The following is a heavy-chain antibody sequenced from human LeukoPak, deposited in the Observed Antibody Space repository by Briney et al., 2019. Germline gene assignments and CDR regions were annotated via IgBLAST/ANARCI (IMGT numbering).Heavy chain of an antibody. Sequence: PGGSLRLSCAASGSTFSNAWMSWVRQAPGKGLEWVGRIKSKTDGGTTDYAAPVKGRFTISRDDSKNTLYLQMNSLKTEDTAVYYCTTGELGYCSSTSCYSDYWGQGTLVTVSS. V-gene: IGHV3-15*01. CDR1: GSTFSNAW. CDR2: IKSKTDGGTT. D-gene: IGHD2-2*01. J-gene: IGHJ4*02. CDR3: TTGELGYCSSTSCYSDY.